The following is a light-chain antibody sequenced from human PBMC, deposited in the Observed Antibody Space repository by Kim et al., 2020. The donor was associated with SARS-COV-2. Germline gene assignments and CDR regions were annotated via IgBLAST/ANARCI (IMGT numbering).Light chain of an antibody. CDR2: KAS. Sequence: DIQMTQSPSTLAASIGDSVTITCRASQRIAPWLAWYQQKPGRAPKLLIYKASTLERGVPSRFSGSGSGTQFTLTISSLQPDDFATYYCQDYSDYSWTFGQGTKLEI. V-gene: IGKV1-5*03. CDR3: QDYSDYSWT. CDR1: QRIAPW. J-gene: IGKJ1*01.